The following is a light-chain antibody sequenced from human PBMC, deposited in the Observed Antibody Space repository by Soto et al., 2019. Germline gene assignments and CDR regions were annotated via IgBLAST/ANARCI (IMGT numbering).Light chain of an antibody. J-gene: IGLJ1*01. Sequence: QSVLTQPPSASGTPGQRVTISCSGSSSNIGSNTVNWYQQLPGTAPKLLIYSNNQRPSGVADRFSGSKSGNSASPAIRGLQSEDQADYYRAPWDDSLNGYVFGTGTKVTVL. V-gene: IGLV1-44*01. CDR1: SSNIGSNT. CDR3: APWDDSLNGYV. CDR2: SNN.